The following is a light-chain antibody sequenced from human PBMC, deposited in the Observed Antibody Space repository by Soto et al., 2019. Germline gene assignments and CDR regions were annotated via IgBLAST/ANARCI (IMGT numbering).Light chain of an antibody. V-gene: IGKV3-15*01. CDR3: QHYDNLPFT. Sequence: EIVLTQSPATLSVSPGEGATLSCRASQNIGINLAWYQQKPGQAPSLLIYGASTRASGFPPRFSGSGSGTDFTLTISSLQSEDFAIYYCQHYDNLPFTFGPGTTVDFK. J-gene: IGKJ3*01. CDR2: GAS. CDR1: QNIGIN.